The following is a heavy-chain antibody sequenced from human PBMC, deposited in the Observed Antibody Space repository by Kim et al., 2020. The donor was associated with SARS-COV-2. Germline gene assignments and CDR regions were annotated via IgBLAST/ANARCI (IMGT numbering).Heavy chain of an antibody. D-gene: IGHD2-15*01. CDR2: IYYSGST. CDR1: GGSISSSSYY. CDR3: ARHNMGYCSGGSCFTYYDGMDV. J-gene: IGHJ6*02. Sequence: SETLSLTCTVSGGSISSSSYYWGWIRQPPGKGLEWIGSIYYSGSTYYNPSLKSRVTISVDTSKNQFSLKLSSVTAADTAVYYCARHNMGYCSGGSCFTYYDGMDVWGQGTTVTVSS. V-gene: IGHV4-39*01.